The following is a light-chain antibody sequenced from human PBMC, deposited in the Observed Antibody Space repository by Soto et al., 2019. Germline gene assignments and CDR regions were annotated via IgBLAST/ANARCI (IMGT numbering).Light chain of an antibody. J-gene: IGLJ1*01. V-gene: IGLV2-23*01. CDR1: SNDVGSYNL. CDR2: GGS. Sequence: QSALTQPASVCGSPGQSIAISCAGTSNDVGSYNLVSWYQHHPGKAPKLMIYGGSKRPSGVSDRFSGSKSGNTASLTISGLQAEGEADYYCCSFAGNSNYVFGTGTKVTVL. CDR3: CSFAGNSNYV.